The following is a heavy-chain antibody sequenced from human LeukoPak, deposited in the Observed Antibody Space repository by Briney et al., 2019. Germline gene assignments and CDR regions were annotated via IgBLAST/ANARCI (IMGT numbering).Heavy chain of an antibody. V-gene: IGHV3-7*03. J-gene: IGHJ3*02. CDR1: GFTFSSYW. CDR2: IKQDGSEK. CDR3: AKDSRLWIQLWEVAFDI. Sequence: GGSLRLSCAASGFTFSSYWMSWVRQAPGKGLEWVANIKQDGSEKYYVDSVKGRFTITRDNSKNTLYLQMNSLRAEDTAVYYCAKDSRLWIQLWEVAFDIWGQGTMVTVSS. D-gene: IGHD5-18*01.